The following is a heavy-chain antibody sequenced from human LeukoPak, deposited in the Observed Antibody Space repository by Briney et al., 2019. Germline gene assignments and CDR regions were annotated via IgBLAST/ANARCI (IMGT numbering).Heavy chain of an antibody. V-gene: IGHV3-23*01. CDR3: AKVTPAAGYYYYYGMDV. CDR2: ISGSGGST. D-gene: IGHD2-2*01. Sequence: GGSLRLSCAASGFTFSSYAMSWVRQAPGKGLEWVSAISGSGGSTYYADSVKGRFTISRDNSKNTLYLQMNSLRAEDTAVYYCAKVTPAAGYYYYYGMDVWGQGTTVTVS. J-gene: IGHJ6*02. CDR1: GFTFSSYA.